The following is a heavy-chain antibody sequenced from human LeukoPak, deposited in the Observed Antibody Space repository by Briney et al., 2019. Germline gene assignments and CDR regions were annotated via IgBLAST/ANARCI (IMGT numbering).Heavy chain of an antibody. J-gene: IGHJ4*02. D-gene: IGHD5-18*01. CDR2: INDNGAGT. Sequence: GGSLRLSCAASGFTFSSYAMSWVRQAPGKGLKWVSTINDNGAGTYYADSVKGRFTISRDNSKNTLYLQMNSLRAEDTAVYYCARDFRGYSYGSYYFDYWGQGTLVTVSS. CDR3: ARDFRGYSYGSYYFDY. V-gene: IGHV3-23*01. CDR1: GFTFSSYA.